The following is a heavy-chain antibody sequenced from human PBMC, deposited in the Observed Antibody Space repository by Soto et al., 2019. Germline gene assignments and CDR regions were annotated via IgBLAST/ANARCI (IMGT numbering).Heavy chain of an antibody. D-gene: IGHD4-4*01. CDR3: ARASLTTVTTLDSGGAFDI. J-gene: IGHJ3*02. Sequence: GGSLRLSCAASGFTFSSYSMNWVRQAPGKGLEWVSYISSSSSTIYYADSVKGRFTISRDNAKNSLYLQMNSLRAEDTAVYYCARASLTTVTTLDSGGAFDIWGQGTMVTVSS. CDR2: ISSSSSTI. V-gene: IGHV3-48*01. CDR1: GFTFSSYS.